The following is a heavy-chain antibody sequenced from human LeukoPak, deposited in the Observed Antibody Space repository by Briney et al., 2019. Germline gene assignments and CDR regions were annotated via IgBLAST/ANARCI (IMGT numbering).Heavy chain of an antibody. J-gene: IGHJ6*03. CDR1: GGSFSGYY. V-gene: IGHV4-34*01. D-gene: IGHD3-3*01. CDR3: ARGLSQYYDFWSGYYDYYYYMDV. CDR2: VNHSGST. Sequence: SETLSLTCAVHGGSFSGYYWSWIRQPLGKGLGWIAEVNHSGSTTYNPSLKSRVTISVDTSKNKFSLKLSSVTAAETAVYYCARGLSQYYDFWSGYYDYYYYMDVWGKGTTVTVSS.